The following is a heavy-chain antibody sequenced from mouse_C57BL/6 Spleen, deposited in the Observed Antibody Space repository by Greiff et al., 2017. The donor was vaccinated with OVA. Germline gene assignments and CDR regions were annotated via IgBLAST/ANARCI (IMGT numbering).Heavy chain of an antibody. Sequence: EVQLQQSGPELVKPRASVKISCKASGYTFTDYYMNWVKQSHGKSLEWIGDINPNNGGTSYNQKFKGKATLTVDKSSSTAYMELRSLTSEDSAVYYCARSRTGTIDYWGQGTTLTVSS. D-gene: IGHD4-1*01. CDR3: ARSRTGTIDY. J-gene: IGHJ2*01. V-gene: IGHV1-26*01. CDR1: GYTFTDYY. CDR2: INPNNGGT.